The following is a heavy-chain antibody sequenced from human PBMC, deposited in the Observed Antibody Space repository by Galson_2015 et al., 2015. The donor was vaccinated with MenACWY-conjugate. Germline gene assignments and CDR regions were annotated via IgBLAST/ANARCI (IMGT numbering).Heavy chain of an antibody. Sequence: SLRLSCAASGFIFNTYWMHWVRQAPGKGLVWVSRINPGGSSTTYADSVKDRFTISRDNAKNTLYLQMNSLRPEDTAVFYCAKTRGASSSSASWGQGTLVTVSS. J-gene: IGHJ1*01. CDR3: AKTRGASSSSAS. V-gene: IGHV3-74*01. CDR2: INPGGSST. D-gene: IGHD1-26*01. CDR1: GFIFNTYW.